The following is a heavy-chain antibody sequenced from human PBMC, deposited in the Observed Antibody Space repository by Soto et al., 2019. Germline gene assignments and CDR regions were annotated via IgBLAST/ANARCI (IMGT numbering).Heavy chain of an antibody. CDR2: INHSGST. J-gene: IGHJ6*02. Sequence: SETLSLTCAVYGGSFSGYYWSWIRQPPGKGLEWIGEINHSGSTNYNPSLKSRVTISVDTSKNQFSLKLSSVTAADTAVYYCARANYYYGMDVWGQGTTVTVSS. CDR3: ARANYYYGMDV. V-gene: IGHV4-34*01. CDR1: GGSFSGYY.